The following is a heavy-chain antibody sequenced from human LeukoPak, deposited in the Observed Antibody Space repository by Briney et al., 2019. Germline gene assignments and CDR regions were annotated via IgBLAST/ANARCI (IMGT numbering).Heavy chain of an antibody. CDR2: ISNGNT. CDR3: ARDKAHSYGRYFDP. Sequence: SETLSLTCIVSGGSISTYYWNWLRQTPGKGLEWLGHISNGNTDYNPSLKSRVTISVDTSKNQFSLKFTSVTAADTAVYYCARDKAHSYGRYFDPWGQGALVTVSS. J-gene: IGHJ5*02. V-gene: IGHV4-59*01. D-gene: IGHD5-18*01. CDR1: GGSISTYY.